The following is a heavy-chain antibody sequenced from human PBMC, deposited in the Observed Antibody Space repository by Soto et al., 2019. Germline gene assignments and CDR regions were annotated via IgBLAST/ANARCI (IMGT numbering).Heavy chain of an antibody. Sequence: QLQLQESGPGLVKPSETLSLTCTVSGGSISSSSYYWGWIRQPPGKGLEWIGSIYYSGSTYYNPSLKSRVTISVVTSKNQFSLMLSYVTAADTAVYYCARLGYCSGGSSYYRTICFDPRGQRTLVTVSS. CDR1: GGSISSSSYY. V-gene: IGHV4-39*01. CDR3: ARLGYCSGGSSYYRTICFDP. CDR2: IYYSGST. J-gene: IGHJ5*01. D-gene: IGHD2-15*01.